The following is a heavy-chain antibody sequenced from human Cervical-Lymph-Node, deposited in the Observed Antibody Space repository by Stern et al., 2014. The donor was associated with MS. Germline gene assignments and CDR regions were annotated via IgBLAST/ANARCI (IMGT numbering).Heavy chain of an antibody. CDR1: GGSISSSAYY. CDR3: ARRPASSGWDFDN. J-gene: IGHJ4*02. V-gene: IGHV4-39*01. Sequence: QVQLQESGPGLVKPSETLSLTCTVSGGSISSSAYYWGWIRQPPGKGLDWLGLVYHYGNTSHNPSLKRPGTWCVAASNTQFPLNLISVTAADTAIYYCARRPASSGWDFDNWGQGILVTVSS. D-gene: IGHD6-19*01. CDR2: VYHYGNT.